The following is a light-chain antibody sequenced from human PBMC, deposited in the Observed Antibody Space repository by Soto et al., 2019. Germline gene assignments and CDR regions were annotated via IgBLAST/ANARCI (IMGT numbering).Light chain of an antibody. CDR1: SSDVGGYNY. CDR2: DVS. J-gene: IGLJ1*01. V-gene: IGLV2-14*03. CDR3: STYTTSNTRQIV. Sequence: QSVLTQPSSVSGSPGQSITISCTGTSSDVGGYNYVSWYQHHPGKAPKLMIYDVSNRPSGVSNRFSGSESGNTASLTISGLQPEDEADYYSSTYTTSNTRQIVFGTGTKVTVL.